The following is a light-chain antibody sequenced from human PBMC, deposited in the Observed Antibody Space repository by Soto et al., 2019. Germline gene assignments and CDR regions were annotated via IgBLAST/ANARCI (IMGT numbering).Light chain of an antibody. CDR2: GNS. J-gene: IGLJ1*01. CDR1: SSNIGAGYD. CDR3: QSYDSSLSGRGV. V-gene: IGLV1-40*01. Sequence: QSVLTQPPSVSGAPGQRVTISCTGSSSNIGAGYDVHWYQQLPGTAPKLLIYGNSNRPSGVPDRFSGSKSGNSASLAITGLQAEDEADYYCQSYDSSLSGRGVFGTGTKVTVL.